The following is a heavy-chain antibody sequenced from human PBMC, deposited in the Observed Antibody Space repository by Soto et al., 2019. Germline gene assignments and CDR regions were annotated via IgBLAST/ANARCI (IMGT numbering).Heavy chain of an antibody. CDR2: ISAYNGNT. CDR3: ARDSPIAAAGYYYYSGMDV. CDR1: GYTFTSYG. J-gene: IGHJ6*02. D-gene: IGHD6-13*01. Sequence: QVQLVQSGAEVKKPGASVKVSCKASGYTFTSYGISWVRQAPGQGLEWMGWISAYNGNTNYAQKLQGRVTMTTDTSTSTAYMELRSLRSDDTAVYYCARDSPIAAAGYYYYSGMDVWGQGTTVTVSS. V-gene: IGHV1-18*01.